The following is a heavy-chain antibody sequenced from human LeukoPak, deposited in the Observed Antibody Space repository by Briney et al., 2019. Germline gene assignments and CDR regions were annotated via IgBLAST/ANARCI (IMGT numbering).Heavy chain of an antibody. V-gene: IGHV6-1*01. CDR2: TYYRSKWFI. D-gene: IGHD6-19*01. CDR3: TRSDCSSGRCPGFDN. CDR1: GDSVSSNSAA. Sequence: KPSQTLSLTCGISGDSVSSNSAAWNWIRQSPSGGLEWLGRTYYRSKWFINYAPSVKSRIIINPDTPKNQVSLQLNSVTPEDTAVYYCTRSDCSSGRCPGFDNWGQGTLVTVSS. J-gene: IGHJ4*02.